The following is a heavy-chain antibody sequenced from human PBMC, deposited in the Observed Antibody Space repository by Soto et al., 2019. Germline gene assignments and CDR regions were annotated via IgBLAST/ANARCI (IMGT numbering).Heavy chain of an antibody. Sequence: QVQLVQSGAEVKKPGSSVKVSCKASGGSFNGYAVSWVRQAPGRGLEWMGCLTPISGAATYAKNFQGRASVTDDGSTTTAYLDLTSLTSEDTAIYFCARHRLFYDSGSHSYVPYYFENWGQGTLVSVSS. CDR1: GGSFNGYA. CDR2: LTPISGAA. V-gene: IGHV1-69*01. J-gene: IGHJ4*02. CDR3: ARHRLFYDSGSHSYVPYYFEN. D-gene: IGHD3-22*01.